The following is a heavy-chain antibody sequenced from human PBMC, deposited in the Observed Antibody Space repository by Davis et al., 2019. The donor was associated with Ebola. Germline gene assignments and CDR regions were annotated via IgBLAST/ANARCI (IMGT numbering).Heavy chain of an antibody. D-gene: IGHD3-10*01. J-gene: IGHJ4*02. Sequence: PGSLLKISCAASGFTFSSYGMHWVRQAPGKGLEWVAVIWYDGSNKYYADSVKGRFTISRDNSKNTLYLQMNSLRAEDTAVYYCARDFGGGTFGRYFDYWGQGTLVTVSS. CDR2: IWYDGSNK. CDR3: ARDFGGGTFGRYFDY. V-gene: IGHV3-33*01. CDR1: GFTFSSYG.